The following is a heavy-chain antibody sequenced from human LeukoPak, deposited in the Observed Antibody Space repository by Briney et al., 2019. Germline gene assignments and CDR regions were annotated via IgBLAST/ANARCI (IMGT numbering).Heavy chain of an antibody. CDR3: ARYVATISNWFDP. CDR2: IYYSGST. V-gene: IGHV4-31*03. CDR1: GGSISGGGYY. Sequence: SETLSLTCTVSGGSISGGGYYWSWTRQHPGKGLEWIGYIYYSGSTYYNPSLKSRITISVDTSKNQFSLKLSSVTAADTAVYYCARYVATISNWFDPWGQGTLVTVSS. J-gene: IGHJ5*02. D-gene: IGHD5-12*01.